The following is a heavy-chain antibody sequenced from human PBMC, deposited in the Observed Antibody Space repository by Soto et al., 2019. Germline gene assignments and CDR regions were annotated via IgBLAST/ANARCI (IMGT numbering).Heavy chain of an antibody. CDR1: GYTFTDCY. J-gene: IGHJ5*02. V-gene: IGHV1-2*02. CDR2: INPNSGST. Sequence: ALVKVSCKASGYTFTDCYMQWVRQAPGQGLEWMGWINPNSGSTDYAQKFQGRVTMTRDTSISTVYMELSRLKSDDTAVYYCAREVRDSDWFDPWGQGTLVTVYS. CDR3: AREVRDSDWFDP.